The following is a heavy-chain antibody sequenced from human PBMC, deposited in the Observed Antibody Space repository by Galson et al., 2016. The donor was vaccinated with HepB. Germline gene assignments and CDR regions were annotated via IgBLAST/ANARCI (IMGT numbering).Heavy chain of an antibody. D-gene: IGHD2-21*02. J-gene: IGHJ4*02. CDR2: ISGSGGST. CDR3: AKEDRAYCGGDWDY. Sequence: SLRLSCAAFGFTFSNYAMTWVRQAPGKGLEWVSAISGSGGSTYYADSVKGRFTISRDNSKNTLYLQMNSLRAEDTAVYYCAKEDRAYCGGDWDYWGQGTLVTVSS. CDR1: GFTFSNYA. V-gene: IGHV3-23*01.